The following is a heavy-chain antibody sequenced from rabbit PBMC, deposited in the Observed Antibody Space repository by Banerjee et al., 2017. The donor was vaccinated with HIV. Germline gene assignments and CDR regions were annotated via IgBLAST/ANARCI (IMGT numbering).Heavy chain of an antibody. J-gene: IGHJ3*01. V-gene: IGHV1S40*01. Sequence: QSLEESGGDLVKPGASLTLTCTASGFSFSISYYMCWVRQAPGKGPEWITCIDTSRSSTSCASWATGRLTITTPPPTSVTLQMPRLPAAETATYFCARDLAGVAGWHFGLWGQGPRVPVS. CDR2: IDTSRSST. CDR3: ARDLAGVAGWHFGL. CDR1: GFSFSISYY. D-gene: IGHD4-1*01.